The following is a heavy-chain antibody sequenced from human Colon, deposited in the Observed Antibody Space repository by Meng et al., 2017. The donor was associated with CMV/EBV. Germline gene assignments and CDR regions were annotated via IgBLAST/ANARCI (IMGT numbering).Heavy chain of an antibody. Sequence: ASVKVSCKASGYTFTGYYMHWVRQAPGQGLEWMGRINPNSGGTNYAQKFQGRVTMTRDTSISTAYMELSRLRSDDTAVYYCARFYGSGSFYFDYWGQGTLVTVSS. D-gene: IGHD3-10*01. CDR3: ARFYGSGSFYFDY. J-gene: IGHJ4*02. CDR2: INPNSGGT. V-gene: IGHV1-2*06. CDR1: GYTFTGYY.